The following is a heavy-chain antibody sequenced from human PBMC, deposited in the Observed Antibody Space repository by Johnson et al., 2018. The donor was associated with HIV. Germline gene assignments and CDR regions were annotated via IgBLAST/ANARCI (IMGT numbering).Heavy chain of an antibody. CDR3: VFGEDYYDSSGDAFDI. V-gene: IGHV3-30*04. J-gene: IGHJ3*02. CDR2: ISYDGSNK. Sequence: QVQLVESGGGVVQPGRSLRLSCAASGFTFSSYAMHWVRQAPGKGLEWVAVISYDGSNKYYADSVKGRFTISRDNAKNSLYLQMNSLRAEDTALYYCVFGEDYYDSSGDAFDIWGQGTMVTVSS. CDR1: GFTFSSYA. D-gene: IGHD3-22*01.